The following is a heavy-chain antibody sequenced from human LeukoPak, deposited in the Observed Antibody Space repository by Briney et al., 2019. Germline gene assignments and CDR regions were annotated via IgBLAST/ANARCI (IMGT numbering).Heavy chain of an antibody. Sequence: SETLSLTCAVYGGSFSGYYWSWIRQPPGKGLEWIGEINHSGSTNYNPSLKSRVTISVDTSKNQFSLKLSSVTAADTAVYYCARRGPNYYGSGSYYGYWGQGTLVTVSS. CDR2: INHSGST. CDR3: ARRGPNYYGSGSYYGY. J-gene: IGHJ4*02. CDR1: GGSFSGYY. V-gene: IGHV4-34*01. D-gene: IGHD3-10*01.